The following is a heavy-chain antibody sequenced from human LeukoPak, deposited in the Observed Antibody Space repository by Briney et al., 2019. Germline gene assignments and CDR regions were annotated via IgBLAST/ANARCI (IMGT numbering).Heavy chain of an antibody. CDR1: GGSISSGDYY. CDR3: ARVPTGYCSGGSCYPGGMDV. J-gene: IGHJ6*02. Sequence: SETLSLTCTVSGGSISSGDYYWSWIRQPPGKGLEWIGYIYYSGSTYYNPSLKSRVTISVDTSKNQFSLKLSSVTAADTAVYYCARVPTGYCSGGSCYPGGMDVWGQGTTVTVSS. CDR2: IYYSGST. V-gene: IGHV4-30-4*01. D-gene: IGHD2-15*01.